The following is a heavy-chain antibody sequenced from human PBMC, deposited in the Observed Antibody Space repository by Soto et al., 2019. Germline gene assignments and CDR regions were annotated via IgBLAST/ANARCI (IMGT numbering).Heavy chain of an antibody. CDR1: GASISSGGW. CDR3: AGQFGRSYTLSY. CDR2: IFHSGLS. D-gene: IGHD3-16*01. J-gene: IGHJ4*02. Sequence: QVQLQESGPGLVKPSGTLSLTCSVSGASISSGGWWSWVRQSPEKGLGWFGEIFHSGLSNYNSSLERRVTISVDKPNNHVSLEMRSVIAAATAVYYCAGQFGRSYTLSYWGPGTLVTVSS. V-gene: IGHV4-4*02.